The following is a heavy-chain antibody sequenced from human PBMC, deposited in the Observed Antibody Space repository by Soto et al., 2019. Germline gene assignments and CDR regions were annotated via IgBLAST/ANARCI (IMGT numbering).Heavy chain of an antibody. CDR2: ISWNSGTI. D-gene: IGHD5-12*01. CDR3: AKDVYSGYQEGYMDV. Sequence: EVQLVESGGGLVQPGRSLRLSCAASGFTFADYAMHWVRQAPGKGLEWVSGISWNSGTIAYADSVKGRFTISRDHAKNSLYLQMNSLRAEDTAFYYCAKDVYSGYQEGYMDVWGKGATVTVSS. CDR1: GFTFADYA. J-gene: IGHJ6*03. V-gene: IGHV3-9*01.